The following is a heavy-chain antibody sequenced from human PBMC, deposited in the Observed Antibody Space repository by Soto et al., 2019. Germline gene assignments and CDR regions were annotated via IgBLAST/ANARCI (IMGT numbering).Heavy chain of an antibody. D-gene: IGHD2-8*01. Sequence: SETLSLTCAVYGGSFSGYYWSWIRQPPGKGLEWIGEINHCGSINYNPSLKSRVTISVDTSKNQFSLKLRSVTATDTAIYYCARGNGMMLAVQGDAPDKYYLESWSQGTLVTVSS. CDR3: ARGNGMMLAVQGDAPDKYYLES. V-gene: IGHV4-34*01. CDR1: GGSFSGYY. CDR2: INHCGSI. J-gene: IGHJ4*02.